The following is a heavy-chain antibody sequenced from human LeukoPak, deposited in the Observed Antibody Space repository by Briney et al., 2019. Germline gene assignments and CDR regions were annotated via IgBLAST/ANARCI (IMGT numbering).Heavy chain of an antibody. J-gene: IGHJ5*02. CDR3: ARQSSSWYNWFDP. V-gene: IGHV4-59*08. CDR1: GGSISGYF. D-gene: IGHD6-13*01. Sequence: SETLSLTCTVSGGSISGYFWSWIRQPPGKGLEWIGYIYHSGSTNYNPSLKSRVTISVDTSRTQFSLKLSSVTAADTAVYYCARQSSSWYNWFDPWGQGTLVTVSS. CDR2: IYHSGST.